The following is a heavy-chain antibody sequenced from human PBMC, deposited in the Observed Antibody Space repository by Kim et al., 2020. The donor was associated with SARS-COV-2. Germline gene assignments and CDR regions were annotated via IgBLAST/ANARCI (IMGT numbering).Heavy chain of an antibody. CDR1: GGSFSGYY. Sequence: SETLSLTCAVYGGSFSGYYWSWIRQPPGKGLEWIGEINHSGSTNYNPSLKSRVTISVDTSKNQFSLKLSSVTAADTAGYYCARNRGYWGQGTLVTVSS. CDR3: ARNRGY. CDR2: INHSGST. V-gene: IGHV4-34*01. J-gene: IGHJ4*02.